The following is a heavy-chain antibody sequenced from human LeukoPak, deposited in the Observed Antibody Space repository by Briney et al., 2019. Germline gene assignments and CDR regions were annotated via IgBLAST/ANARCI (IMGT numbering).Heavy chain of an antibody. J-gene: IGHJ4*02. CDR1: GYRFTSYY. CDR2: IYPGDSDT. D-gene: IGHD3-22*01. V-gene: IGHV5-51*01. Sequence: GESLKISCESSGYRFTSYYIGWVRPVPGKGLEWMGIIYPGDSDTRYSLSFQGQVTISADKSISTAYLQWSSLKASDTAMYYCARHLLYYDSSGCPDYWGQGTLVTVSS. CDR3: ARHLLYYDSSGCPDY.